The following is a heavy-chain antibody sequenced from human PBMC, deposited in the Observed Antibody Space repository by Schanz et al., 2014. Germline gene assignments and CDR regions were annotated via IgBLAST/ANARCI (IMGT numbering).Heavy chain of an antibody. J-gene: IGHJ6*02. CDR1: GFRFDDYA. CDR2: IYYNGTNK. D-gene: IGHD5-12*01. Sequence: VQLVESGGGLVQPGRSLRLSCVASGFRFDDYAMHWVRQAPGKGLEWVALIYYNGTNKYYADSVKGRFTISRDNSQNTLYLQMNTLRTEDTAVYYCAKELNRRGGQTNFYYYYGMDVWGQGTTXTVSS. V-gene: IGHV3-30*18. CDR3: AKELNRRGGQTNFYYYYGMDV.